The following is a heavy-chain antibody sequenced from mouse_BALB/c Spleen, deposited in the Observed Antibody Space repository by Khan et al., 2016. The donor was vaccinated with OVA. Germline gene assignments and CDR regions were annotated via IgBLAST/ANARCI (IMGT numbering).Heavy chain of an antibody. V-gene: IGHV9-3-1*01. CDR3: TRVGYSGTMDY. J-gene: IGHJ4*01. Sequence: LVESGPELKKPGVTVKISCKASGYTFTTYGMNWVKQAPGKGLKWMGWINTYTGAPIYVYDFKGRFAFSLETSCSTAYLHINNLKNEDTTAYFCTRVGYSGTMDYWGQGTAVTVSS. CDR2: INTYTGAP. D-gene: IGHD2-14*01. CDR1: GYTFTTYG.